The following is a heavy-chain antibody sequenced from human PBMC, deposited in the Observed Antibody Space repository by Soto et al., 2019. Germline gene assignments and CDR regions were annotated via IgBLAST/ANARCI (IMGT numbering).Heavy chain of an antibody. CDR2: ISYDGSNK. Sequence: GGSLRLSCAASGFTFSSYGMHWVRQAPGKGLEWVAVISYDGSNKYYADSVKGRFTISRDNSKNTLYLQMNSLRAEDTAVYYCAKVGDGYSITPWFDYWGQGTLVTVSS. CDR3: AKVGDGYSITPWFDY. J-gene: IGHJ4*02. D-gene: IGHD4-4*01. CDR1: GFTFSSYG. V-gene: IGHV3-30*18.